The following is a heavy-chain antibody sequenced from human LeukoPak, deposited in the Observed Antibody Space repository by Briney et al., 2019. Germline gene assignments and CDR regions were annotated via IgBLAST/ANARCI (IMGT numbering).Heavy chain of an antibody. CDR3: ARHGGITMVRGVHLNYYGMDV. V-gene: IGHV5-10-1*01. CDR1: GYSFTSYW. CDR2: IDPSDSYT. J-gene: IGHJ6*02. Sequence: GESLKISCKGSGYSFTSYWISWVRQMPGKGLEWMGRIDPSDSYTNYSPSFQGHVTISADKSISTAYLQWSSLKAPDTAMYYCARHGGITMVRGVHLNYYGMDVWGQGTTVTVSS. D-gene: IGHD3-10*01.